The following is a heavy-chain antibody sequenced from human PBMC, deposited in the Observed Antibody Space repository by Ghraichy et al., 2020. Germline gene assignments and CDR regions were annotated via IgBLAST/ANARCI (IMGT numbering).Heavy chain of an antibody. V-gene: IGHV1-18*01. CDR1: GYTFTSYG. D-gene: IGHD3-9*01. J-gene: IGHJ4*02. Sequence: ASVKVSCKASGYTFTSYGISWVRQAPGQGLEWMGWISAYNGNTNYAQKLQGRVTMTTDTSTSTAYMELRSLRSDDTAVYYCARVAMRYFDWLRDLDYWGQGTLVTVSS. CDR3: ARVAMRYFDWLRDLDY. CDR2: ISAYNGNT.